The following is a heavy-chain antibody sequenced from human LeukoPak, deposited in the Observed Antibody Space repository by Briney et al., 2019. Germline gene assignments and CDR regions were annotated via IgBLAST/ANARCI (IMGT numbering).Heavy chain of an antibody. CDR3: ARRRDFIDY. CDR2: SSSSGSTI. Sequence: GGSLRLSCAASGFTFSSYAMSWVRQAPGKGLEWVSYSSSSGSTIYYADSVKGRFAISRDNAKNSLYLQMNSLRAEDTAVYYCARRRDFIDYWGQGTLVAVSS. CDR1: GFTFSSYA. D-gene: IGHD3/OR15-3a*01. J-gene: IGHJ4*02. V-gene: IGHV3-48*04.